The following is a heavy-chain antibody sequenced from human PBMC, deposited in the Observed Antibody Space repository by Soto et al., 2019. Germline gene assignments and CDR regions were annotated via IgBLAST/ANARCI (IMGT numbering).Heavy chain of an antibody. Sequence: GGSLRLSCAVSGFNPTTTPLSWVRQPPGKGLEWVSTISGTATRTYYVDSVKGRFFISRDNSKNTVTLQMNNLTVDDTAVYYCATSFRYFDNWGQGTRVTVSS. V-gene: IGHV3-23*01. J-gene: IGHJ5*02. CDR2: ISGTATRT. CDR3: ATSFRYFDN. D-gene: IGHD3-9*01. CDR1: GFNPTTTP.